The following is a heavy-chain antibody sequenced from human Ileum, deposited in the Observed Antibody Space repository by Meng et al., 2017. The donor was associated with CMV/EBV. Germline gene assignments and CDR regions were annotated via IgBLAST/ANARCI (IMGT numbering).Heavy chain of an antibody. V-gene: IGHV4-59*01. Sequence: SETLSLTCTVPGGSISSYYWSWIRQPPGKGLEWIGYIYYSGITNYNPSLKSRVTISVDTSKNQFSLKLSSVTAADTAVYYCAGVHCSSTSCYNGMDVWGQGTTVTVSS. D-gene: IGHD2-2*02. CDR3: AGVHCSSTSCYNGMDV. CDR2: IYYSGIT. CDR1: GGSISSYY. J-gene: IGHJ6*02.